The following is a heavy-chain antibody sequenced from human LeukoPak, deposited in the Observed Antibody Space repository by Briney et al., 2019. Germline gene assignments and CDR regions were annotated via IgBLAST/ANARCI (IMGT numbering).Heavy chain of an antibody. CDR2: IYYSGST. J-gene: IGHJ4*02. Sequence: PSETLSLTCTVSGGSISSSSYYWGWIRQPPGKGLEWIGSIYYSGSTYYNPSLKSRVTISVDTSKNQFSLKLSSVTAADTAVYYSARHDPVYYDFWSGYPLGCFDYWGQGTLVTVSS. D-gene: IGHD3-3*01. V-gene: IGHV4-39*01. CDR1: GGSISSSSYY. CDR3: ARHDPVYYDFWSGYPLGCFDY.